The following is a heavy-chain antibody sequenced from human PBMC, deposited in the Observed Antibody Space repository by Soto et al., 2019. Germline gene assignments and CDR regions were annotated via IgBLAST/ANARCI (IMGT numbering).Heavy chain of an antibody. CDR1: GFTVSSNY. Sequence: QPGGSLRLSCAASGFTVSSNYMSWVRQAPRKGLEWVSVIYSGGSTYYADSVKGRFTISRDNSKNTLYLQMNSLRAEDTAVYYCASCLSGYAEFDYWGQGTLVTVSS. CDR3: ASCLSGYAEFDY. CDR2: IYSGGST. V-gene: IGHV3-66*01. D-gene: IGHD5-12*01. J-gene: IGHJ4*02.